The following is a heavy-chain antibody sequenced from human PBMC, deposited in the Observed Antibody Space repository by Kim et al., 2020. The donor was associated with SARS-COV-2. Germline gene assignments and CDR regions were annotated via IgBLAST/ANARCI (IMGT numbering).Heavy chain of an antibody. V-gene: IGHV3-30*01. J-gene: IGHJ4*02. D-gene: IGHD2-8*01. CDR3: ASPRSLYYSDRAFDY. Sequence: ADIVKGRVTITRDNNKSTLYLQMNSLRAEDTAVYYCASPRSLYYSDRAFDYWGQGTLLTVSS.